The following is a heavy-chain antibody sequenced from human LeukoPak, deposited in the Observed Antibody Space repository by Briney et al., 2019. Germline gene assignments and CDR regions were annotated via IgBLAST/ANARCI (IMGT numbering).Heavy chain of an antibody. D-gene: IGHD6-13*01. CDR3: ARVRAAAGFYYGMDV. J-gene: IGHJ6*02. CDR1: GFIFCSYS. V-gene: IGHV3-21*01. Sequence: GGSLRLSCAASGFIFCSYSINWVRQAPGKGVEGVSSISSSSSYIFYADSVKGRFTISRDNAKNSLYLQMNSLRVEDTALYYCARVRAAAGFYYGMDVWGQGTTVTVSS. CDR2: ISSSSSYI.